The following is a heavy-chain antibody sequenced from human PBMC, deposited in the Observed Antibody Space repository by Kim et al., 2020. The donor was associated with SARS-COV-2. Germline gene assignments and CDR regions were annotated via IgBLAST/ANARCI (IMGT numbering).Heavy chain of an antibody. V-gene: IGHV3-30*02. CDR3: AKDMVGATTTDY. D-gene: IGHD1-26*01. Sequence: YTDHVKGRFTSTRANSKNTLYLQMNSLRAEDTAVYYCAKDMVGATTTDYWGQGTLVTVSS. J-gene: IGHJ4*02.